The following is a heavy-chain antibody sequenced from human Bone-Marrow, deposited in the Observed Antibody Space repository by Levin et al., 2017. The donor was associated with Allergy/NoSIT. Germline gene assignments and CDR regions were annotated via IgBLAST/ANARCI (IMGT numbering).Heavy chain of an antibody. CDR1: GGSISDDSYY. V-gene: IGHV4-39*07. D-gene: IGHD2/OR15-2a*01. CDR2: IYYDGSA. Sequence: SGGSLRLSCTVSGGSISDDSYYWAWVRQPPGKGLEWVGSIYYDGSAYYNPSLKTRLTISVDTSKNQFSLRVNSVTAADTAVYYCAGEPNSPYYYHYGLDVWGPGTTVTVSS. J-gene: IGHJ6*02. CDR3: AGEPNSPYYYHYGLDV.